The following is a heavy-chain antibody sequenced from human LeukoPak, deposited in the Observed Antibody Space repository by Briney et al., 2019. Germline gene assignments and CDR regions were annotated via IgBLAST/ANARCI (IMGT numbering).Heavy chain of an antibody. Sequence: SETLSLTCAVYGGSFSGYYWGWIRQPPGKGLEWIGEINHSGSTNYNPSFKSRVTISVDTSKNQFSLKLSSVAAADTAVYYCARVYREVVPAAIPGRAGNSYYYYMDVWGKGTTVTVSS. J-gene: IGHJ6*03. CDR1: GGSFSGYY. V-gene: IGHV4-34*01. CDR2: INHSGST. D-gene: IGHD2-2*02. CDR3: ARVYREVVPAAIPGRAGNSYYYYMDV.